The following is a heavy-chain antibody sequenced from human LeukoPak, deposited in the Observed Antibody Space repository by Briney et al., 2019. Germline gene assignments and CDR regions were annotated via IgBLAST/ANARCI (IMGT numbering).Heavy chain of an antibody. J-gene: IGHJ5*02. V-gene: IGHV4-61*02. CDR1: GGSISSGSYY. CDR2: IYTSGST. D-gene: IGHD6-19*01. CDR3: ARARPYSSGWYYQEWFDP. Sequence: PSETLSLTCTVSGGSISSGSYYWSWIRQPAGKGLEWIGRIYTSGSTNYNPSLKSRVTISVDTSKNQFSLKLSSVTAADTAVFYCARARPYSSGWYYQEWFDPWGQGTLVTVSS.